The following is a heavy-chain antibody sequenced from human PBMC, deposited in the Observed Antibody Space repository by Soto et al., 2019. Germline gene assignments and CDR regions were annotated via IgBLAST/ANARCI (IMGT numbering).Heavy chain of an antibody. CDR1: GYTFTSYA. D-gene: IGHD3-9*01. Sequence: ASVKVSCKASGYTFTSYAMHWVRQAPGQRLEWMGWINAGNGNTKYSQKFQGRVTITRDTSASTAYMELSSLRSEDTAVYYCARADRLLPGYSPCAYWGQGTPVTASS. V-gene: IGHV1-3*01. CDR2: INAGNGNT. CDR3: ARADRLLPGYSPCAY. J-gene: IGHJ1*01.